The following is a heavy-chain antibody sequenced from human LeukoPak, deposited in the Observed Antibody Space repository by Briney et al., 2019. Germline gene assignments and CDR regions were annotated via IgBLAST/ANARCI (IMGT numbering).Heavy chain of an antibody. CDR1: GFSFRSYS. CDR3: AYDSSGYLGSVVDY. CDR2: ISSSSTYI. V-gene: IGHV3-21*01. Sequence: GGSLRLSCAASGFSFRSYSMNWVRQAPGKGLEWVSFISSSSTYIYYADSMKGRFTISRDNAKNSLFLQMNSLRAEDTAVYYCAYDSSGYLGSVVDYWGQGTLVTVSS. J-gene: IGHJ4*02. D-gene: IGHD3-22*01.